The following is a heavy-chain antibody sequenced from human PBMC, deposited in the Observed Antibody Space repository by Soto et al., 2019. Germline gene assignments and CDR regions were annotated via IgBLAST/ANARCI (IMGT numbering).Heavy chain of an antibody. CDR2: MSPNSGST. D-gene: IGHD3-10*01. CDR3: ARVYGAGSFDF. CDR1: GYTFSSYE. Sequence: ASVKVSCKTSGYTFSSYEIHWVRQATGQGLEWMGWMSPNSGSTGYAQKFQGRVTMTRNTSMRTAYMELSTMRSEDTAVYYCARVYGAGSFDFWGQGALVTVSS. J-gene: IGHJ5*01. V-gene: IGHV1-8*01.